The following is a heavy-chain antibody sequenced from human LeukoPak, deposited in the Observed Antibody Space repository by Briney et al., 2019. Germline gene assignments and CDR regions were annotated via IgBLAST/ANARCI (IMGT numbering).Heavy chain of an antibody. Sequence: PGGSLRLSCAASGFIFSTFWMHWVRQVPGKGLVWVSRINSDGSSTDYADSVKGRFTISRDNAKNTLYLQMNSLRAEDTAVYYCARDPMALDWFDSWGQGTLVTVSS. J-gene: IGHJ5*01. CDR1: GFIFSTFW. V-gene: IGHV3-74*01. CDR3: ARDPMALDWFDS. D-gene: IGHD3-10*01. CDR2: INSDGSST.